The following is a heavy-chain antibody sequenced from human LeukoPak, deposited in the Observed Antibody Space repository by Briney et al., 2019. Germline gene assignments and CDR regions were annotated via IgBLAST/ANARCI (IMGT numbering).Heavy chain of an antibody. Sequence: GGSLRLSCAASGFTFSNYWMHWVRQSPGKGLVWVSRINSDGNVTNYADSVKGRFTISRDNAKNTLYLQMNSLRAEDTAVYYCAKGAGYTYGFDYWGQGTLVTFSS. CDR2: INSDGNVT. CDR1: GFTFSNYW. CDR3: AKGAGYTYGFDY. V-gene: IGHV3-74*01. J-gene: IGHJ4*02. D-gene: IGHD5-18*01.